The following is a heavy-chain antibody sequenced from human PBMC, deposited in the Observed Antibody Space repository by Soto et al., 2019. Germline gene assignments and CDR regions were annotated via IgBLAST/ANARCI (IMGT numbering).Heavy chain of an antibody. CDR2: IIPIFGTA. CDR3: ARDIRRRDGYNLVWFDP. J-gene: IGHJ5*02. CDR1: GGTFSSYA. D-gene: IGHD5-12*01. V-gene: IGHV1-69*13. Sequence: SVKVSCKASGGTFSSYAISWVRQAPGQGLEWMGGIIPIFGTANYAQKFQGRVTITADESTSTAYMELSSLRSEDTAVYYCARDIRRRDGYNLVWFDPWGQGTLVTVSS.